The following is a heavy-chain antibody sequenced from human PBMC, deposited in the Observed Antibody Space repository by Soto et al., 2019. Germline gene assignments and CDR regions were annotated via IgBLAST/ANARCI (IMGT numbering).Heavy chain of an antibody. CDR2: ISASGDNT. Sequence: EVQLLESGGGLVQPGGSLRLSCAASGFSFRDYDMSWVRQAPGLGLEWVSAISASGDNTYYADSVKGRFTISRDNSKNTLDLQMNSLRGVDTAVYYFATSYTVVRGISWGQGTLVTVSS. CDR1: GFSFRDYD. D-gene: IGHD3-10*01. V-gene: IGHV3-23*01. CDR3: ATSYTVVRGIS. J-gene: IGHJ4*02.